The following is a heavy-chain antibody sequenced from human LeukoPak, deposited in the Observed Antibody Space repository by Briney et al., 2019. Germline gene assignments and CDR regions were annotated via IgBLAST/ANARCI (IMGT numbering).Heavy chain of an antibody. J-gene: IGHJ3*02. CDR2: ISGSGGST. CDR3: AKDLYYYDSSGYPSFDAFDI. Sequence: GGSLRLSCAASGFTFSSYAMSWVRQAPGKGLERVSAISGSGGSTYYADSVKGRFTISRDNSKNTLYLQMNSLRAEDTAVYYCAKDLYYYDSSGYPSFDAFDIWGQGTMVTVSS. D-gene: IGHD3-22*01. V-gene: IGHV3-23*01. CDR1: GFTFSSYA.